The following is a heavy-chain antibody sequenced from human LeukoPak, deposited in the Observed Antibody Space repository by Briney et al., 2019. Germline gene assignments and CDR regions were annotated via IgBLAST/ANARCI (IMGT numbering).Heavy chain of an antibody. V-gene: IGHV1-8*01. CDR1: GYTFTSYD. Sequence: ASVKVSCKASGYTFTSYDINWVRQATGQGLEWMGWMNPNSGNTGYAQKFQGRVTMTRNTSISTAYMELSSLRSEDTAVYYCGRRKNSGYDFDYCGQGTLVTVSS. CDR3: GRRKNSGYDFDY. J-gene: IGHJ4*02. CDR2: MNPNSGNT. D-gene: IGHD5-12*01.